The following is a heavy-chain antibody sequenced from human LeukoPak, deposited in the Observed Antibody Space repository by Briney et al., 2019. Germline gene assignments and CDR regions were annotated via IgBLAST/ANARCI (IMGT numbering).Heavy chain of an antibody. J-gene: IGHJ4*02. D-gene: IGHD2-8*01. CDR2: MRGSGGST. V-gene: IGHV3-23*01. CDR3: AKDRSCTNDICHGDFDY. Sequence: GGSLRLSCAASGFTFSSYAVSWVRQAPGKGLEWVSSMRGSGGSTYSADSVKGRFTISRDNSKNTLYLQMNSLRAEDTALYYCAKDRSCTNDICHGDFDYWGQGTLVTVSS. CDR1: GFTFSSYA.